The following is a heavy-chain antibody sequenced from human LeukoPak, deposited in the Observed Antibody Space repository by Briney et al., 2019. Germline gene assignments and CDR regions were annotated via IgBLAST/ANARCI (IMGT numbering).Heavy chain of an antibody. CDR3: ARVHIFYYYYYMDV. V-gene: IGHV4-34*01. Sequence: PSETLSLTCAVYGGSFSGYYWSWIRQPPGKGLEWIGEINHSGSTNYNPSLKSRVTISVDTSKNQFSLKLSSVTAADTAVYYCARVHIFYYYYYMDVWGKGTTVTVSS. J-gene: IGHJ6*03. CDR2: INHSGST. D-gene: IGHD2-15*01. CDR1: GGSFSGYY.